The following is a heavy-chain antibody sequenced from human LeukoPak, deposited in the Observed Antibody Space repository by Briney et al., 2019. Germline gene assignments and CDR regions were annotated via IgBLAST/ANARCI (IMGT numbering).Heavy chain of an antibody. J-gene: IGHJ5*02. Sequence: PGGSLRLSCAASGFTFSRYGMSWVRQAPGKGLEWVSSIGGGGVSTYFADSVKGRFTISRDNSKNTLYLQMNSLRAEDTAVYYCAKVGYSSSWFYHWGQGTLVTVSS. CDR3: AKVGYSSSWFYH. D-gene: IGHD6-13*01. V-gene: IGHV3-23*01. CDR1: GFTFSRYG. CDR2: IGGGGVST.